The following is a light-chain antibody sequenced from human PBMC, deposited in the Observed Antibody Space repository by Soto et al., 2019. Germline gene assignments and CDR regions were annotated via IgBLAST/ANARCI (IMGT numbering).Light chain of an antibody. CDR2: AAS. J-gene: IGKJ5*01. CDR1: QTISSW. CDR3: QQSYSTSIT. Sequence: DIQMTQSPSTLSGSVGDRVTITCRASQTISSWLAWYQQEPGKAPKLLIYAASSLQSGVPSRFSGSGSGTDFTLTISSLQPEDFATYYCQQSYSTSITFGQGTRLEIK. V-gene: IGKV1-39*01.